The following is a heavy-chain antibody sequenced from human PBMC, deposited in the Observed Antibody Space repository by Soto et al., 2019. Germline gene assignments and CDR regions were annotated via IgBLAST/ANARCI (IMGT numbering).Heavy chain of an antibody. Sequence: GGSLRLSCAASGFTFSSYDMHWVRQATGKGLEWVSAIGTAGDTYYPGSVKGRFTISRENAKNSLYLQMNGLRAGETAVYYCARAPGDRLPIITGTPAYYMDVWGKGTTVTVSS. CDR3: ARAPGDRLPIITGTPAYYMDV. D-gene: IGHD1-7*01. J-gene: IGHJ6*03. V-gene: IGHV3-13*01. CDR1: GFTFSSYD. CDR2: IGTAGDT.